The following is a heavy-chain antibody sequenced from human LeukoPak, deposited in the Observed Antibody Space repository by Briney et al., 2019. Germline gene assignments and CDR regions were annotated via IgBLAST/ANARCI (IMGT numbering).Heavy chain of an antibody. Sequence: GASVKVSCKASGYTFTSYYMHWVRQAPGQGLEWMGIINPSGGSTSYAQKLQGRVTMTRDMSTSTVYMELSSLRSEDTAVYYCARDEAAGHRAFDYWGQGTLVTVSS. V-gene: IGHV1-46*01. CDR2: INPSGGST. CDR1: GYTFTSYY. CDR3: ARDEAAGHRAFDY. D-gene: IGHD6-13*01. J-gene: IGHJ4*02.